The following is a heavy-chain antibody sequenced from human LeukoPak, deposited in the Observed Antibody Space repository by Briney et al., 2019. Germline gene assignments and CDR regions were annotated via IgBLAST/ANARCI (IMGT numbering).Heavy chain of an antibody. CDR1: GYTFTSYG. V-gene: IGHV1-18*04. D-gene: IGHD1-1*01. CDR3: AARGGATGTTQGDAFDI. Sequence: GASVKVSCKASGYTFTSYGISWVRQAPGQGLEWMGWISAYNGNTNYAQKLQGRVTMTTDTSTSTAYMELRSLRSDGTAVYYCAARGGATGTTQGDAFDIWGQGTMVTVSS. J-gene: IGHJ3*02. CDR2: ISAYNGNT.